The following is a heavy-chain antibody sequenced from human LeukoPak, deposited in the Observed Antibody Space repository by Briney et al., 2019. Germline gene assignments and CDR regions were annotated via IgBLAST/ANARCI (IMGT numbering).Heavy chain of an antibody. CDR2: SSGDGSSI. Sequence: PGGSLRLSCAASGFTFDDYAMHWVRQAPGKGLEWGSLSSGDGSSIYYADSVKGRITTYRDNSKNSLYLQMNSLRTEDTALYYCAKDLDGAFDYWGQGTLVTVSS. V-gene: IGHV3-43*02. CDR1: GFTFDDYA. CDR3: AKDLDGAFDY. D-gene: IGHD3/OR15-3a*01. J-gene: IGHJ4*02.